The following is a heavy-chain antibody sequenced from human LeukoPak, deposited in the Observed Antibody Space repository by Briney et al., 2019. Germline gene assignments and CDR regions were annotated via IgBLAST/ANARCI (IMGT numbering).Heavy chain of an antibody. D-gene: IGHD3-22*01. J-gene: IGHJ5*02. CDR1: YESISSSSHY. V-gene: IGHV4-39*01. Sequence: SETLSLTCTVSYESISSSSHYWGCIRRPPGKGLEWIGSIDSGRNIHSNPSLDSRDTISVDTSKNQFSLKLSSVTAADTAVYYCARTKYYFDSSDYFFFDPWGQGILVTVSS. CDR3: ARTKYYFDSSDYFFFDP. CDR2: IDSGRNI.